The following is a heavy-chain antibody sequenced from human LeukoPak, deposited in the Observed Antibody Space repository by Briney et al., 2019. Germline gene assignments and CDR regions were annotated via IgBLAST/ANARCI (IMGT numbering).Heavy chain of an antibody. CDR2: IIPILGIA. D-gene: IGHD3-10*01. J-gene: IGHJ3*02. Sequence: SVKVSRKASGGTFSSYAISWVRQAPGQGLEWMGRIIPILGIANYAQKFQGRVTITADKSTSTAYMELSSLRSEDTAAYYCARDEIRGGAAFDIWGQGTMVTVSS. CDR3: ARDEIRGGAAFDI. CDR1: GGTFSSYA. V-gene: IGHV1-69*04.